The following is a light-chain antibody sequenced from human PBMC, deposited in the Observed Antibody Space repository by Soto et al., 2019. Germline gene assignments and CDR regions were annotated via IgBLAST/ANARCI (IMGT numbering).Light chain of an antibody. V-gene: IGLV1-44*01. CDR3: AAWDDSLGAYV. CDR2: TNN. Sequence: QSVLTQPPSASATPGQSVTISCSGSNSNIGTNTVNWYQQLPGTAPRLLIYTNNQRPSGVPQRFSGSKTGTSASLAIGGLQSEDGADYYCAAWDDSLGAYVFGTGTKV. CDR1: NSNIGTNT. J-gene: IGLJ1*01.